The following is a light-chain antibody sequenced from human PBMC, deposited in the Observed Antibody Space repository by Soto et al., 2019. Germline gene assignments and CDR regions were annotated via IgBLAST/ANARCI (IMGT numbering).Light chain of an antibody. V-gene: IGLV1-44*01. CDR1: SSNIGSDS. Sequence: QSVLTQPPSASGTPGQRVTISCSGSSSNIGSDSVNWYQQLPGTAPKLLIYNNDQRPSGVPDRFSGSKSGTSASLAINGLQSEDEDDYYCGAWDGSLRGWVFGGGTKLTVL. J-gene: IGLJ3*02. CDR3: GAWDGSLRGWV. CDR2: NND.